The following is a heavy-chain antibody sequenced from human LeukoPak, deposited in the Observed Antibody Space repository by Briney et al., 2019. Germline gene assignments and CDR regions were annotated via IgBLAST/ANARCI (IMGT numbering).Heavy chain of an antibody. CDR3: ARDGYSYGHWFDP. CDR1: GGSISSGGYY. CDR2: IYYSGST. D-gene: IGHD5-18*01. Sequence: PSETLSLTCTVSGGSISSGGYYWSWIRQHPGKGLEWIGYIYYSGSTNYNPSLKSRVTISVDTSKNQFSLKLSSVTAADTAVYYCARDGYSYGHWFDPWGQGTLVTVSS. J-gene: IGHJ5*02. V-gene: IGHV4-61*08.